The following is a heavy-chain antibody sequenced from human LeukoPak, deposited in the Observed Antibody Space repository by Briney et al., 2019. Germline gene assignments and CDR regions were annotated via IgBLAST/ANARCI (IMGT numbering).Heavy chain of an antibody. CDR3: ARGSIAACPWYYYGMDV. J-gene: IGHJ6*02. V-gene: IGHV4-34*01. CDR1: GGSFSGYY. Sequence: PSETLSLTCAVYGGSFSGYYWSWIRQPPGKGLEWIGEINHSGSTNYNPSLKSRVTISVDTSKNQFSLKLSSVTAADTAVYYCARGSIAACPWYYYGMDVWGQGTTVTVSS. D-gene: IGHD6-6*01. CDR2: INHSGST.